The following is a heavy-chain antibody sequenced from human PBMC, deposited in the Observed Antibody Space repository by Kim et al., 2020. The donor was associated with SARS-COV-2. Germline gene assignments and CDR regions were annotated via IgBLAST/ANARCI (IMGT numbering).Heavy chain of an antibody. Sequence: AQKFQGRVTMPRDTSITTAYMEVSSLRSDDTAVYYCARAGDTGPTTCVDYWGQGTLVTVSS. CDR3: ARAGDTGPTTCVDY. D-gene: IGHD1-26*01. V-gene: IGHV1-2*02. J-gene: IGHJ4*02.